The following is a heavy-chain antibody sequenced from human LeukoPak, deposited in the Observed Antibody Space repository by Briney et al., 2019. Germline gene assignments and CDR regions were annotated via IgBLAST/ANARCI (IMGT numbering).Heavy chain of an antibody. CDR2: IIPIFGTA. Sequence: SVKVSCKASGGTFSSYAISWVRQAPGQGLEWMGGIIPIFGTANYAQKFQGRVTITADESTSTAYMGLSSLRSEDTAVYYCARDGISDYDILTGYLGNYFDYWGQGTLVTVSS. J-gene: IGHJ4*02. V-gene: IGHV1-69*13. D-gene: IGHD3-9*01. CDR3: ARDGISDYDILTGYLGNYFDY. CDR1: GGTFSSYA.